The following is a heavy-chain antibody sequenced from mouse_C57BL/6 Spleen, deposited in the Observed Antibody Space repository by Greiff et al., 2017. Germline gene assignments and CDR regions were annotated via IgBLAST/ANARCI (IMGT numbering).Heavy chain of an antibody. J-gene: IGHJ2*01. D-gene: IGHD2-5*01. CDR3: ARDPRYSNYLDY. CDR1: GYSITSGYY. CDR2: ISYDGSN. V-gene: IGHV3-6*01. Sequence: VQLQESGPGLVKPSQSLSLTCSVTGYSITSGYYWNWIRQFPGNKLEWMGYISYDGSNNYNPSLKNRISITRDTSKNQFFLKLNSVTTEDTATYYCARDPRYSNYLDYWGQGTTLTVSS.